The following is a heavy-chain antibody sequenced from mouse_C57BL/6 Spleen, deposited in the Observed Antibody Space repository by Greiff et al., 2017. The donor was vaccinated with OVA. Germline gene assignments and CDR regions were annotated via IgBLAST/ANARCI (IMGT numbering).Heavy chain of an antibody. Sequence: LVESGAELARPGASVKLSCKASGYTFTSYGISWVKQRTGQGLEWIGEIYPRSGNTYYNEKCKGKATLTADKSSSTAYMELRSLTSEDSAVYFCARHGSSEFAYWGQGTLVTVSA. CDR1: GYTFTSYG. J-gene: IGHJ3*01. D-gene: IGHD1-1*01. V-gene: IGHV1-81*01. CDR2: IYPRSGNT. CDR3: ARHGSSEFAY.